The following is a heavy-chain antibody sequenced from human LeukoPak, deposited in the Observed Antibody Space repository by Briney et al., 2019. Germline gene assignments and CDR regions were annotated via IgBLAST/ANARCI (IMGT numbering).Heavy chain of an antibody. J-gene: IGHJ4*02. V-gene: IGHV1-8*03. CDR2: MNPSSGNT. D-gene: IGHD5-18*01. CDR1: GYTLTSYD. Sequence: ASVKVSCRASGYTLTSYDINWVRQATGQGLEWMGWMNPSSGNTGYAQKFQGRVTITRNTSISTAYMELSSLRSEDTAVYYCARGYSYGYEADYWGQGTLVTVSS. CDR3: ARGYSYGYEADY.